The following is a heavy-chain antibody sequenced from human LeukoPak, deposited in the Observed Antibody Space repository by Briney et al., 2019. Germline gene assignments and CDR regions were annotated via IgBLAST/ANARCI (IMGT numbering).Heavy chain of an antibody. J-gene: IGHJ4*02. CDR2: VFDSGGT. V-gene: IGHV4-59*08. Sequence: SETLSLTCTVSGGSISNYWWSWIRQPPGKGLEWIGYVFDSGGTNYNPSLKSRVTISVDTSKKQFSLKLSSVTAADTAVYYCARHGHYYDTSGYYSIPDFWGQGTLVTVSS. CDR1: GGSISNYW. CDR3: ARHGHYYDTSGYYSIPDF. D-gene: IGHD3-22*01.